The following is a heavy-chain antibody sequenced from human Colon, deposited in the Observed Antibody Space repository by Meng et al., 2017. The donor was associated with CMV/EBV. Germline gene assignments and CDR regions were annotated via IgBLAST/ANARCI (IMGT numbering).Heavy chain of an antibody. CDR2: IYGGGDT. D-gene: IGHD6-13*01. V-gene: IGHV3-66*01. Sequence: EVQLVESGGDWVQPGGXXGLSWAVSGFTVGSTFMSWVRQAPGKGLEWVSVIYGGGDTDYVDSVKGRFTISRDNSKNMLYLQMNSLRVEDTALYYCASPPPIGAAFDYWGRGTLVTVSS. CDR1: GFTVGSTF. CDR3: ASPPPIGAAFDY. J-gene: IGHJ4*02.